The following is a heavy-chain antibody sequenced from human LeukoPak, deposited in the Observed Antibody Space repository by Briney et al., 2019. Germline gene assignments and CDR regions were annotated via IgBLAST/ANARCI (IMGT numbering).Heavy chain of an antibody. CDR1: GGSISSSSYY. CDR3: ARQIAAAGTNWFDP. V-gene: IGHV4-39*01. CDR2: INYSGST. D-gene: IGHD6-13*01. Sequence: SETLSLTCTVSGGSISSSSYYWGWIRQPPGKGLEWIGSINYSGSTYYNPSLKSRVTISVDTSKNQFSLKLSSVTAADTAVYYCARQIAAAGTNWFDPWGQGTLVTVSS. J-gene: IGHJ5*02.